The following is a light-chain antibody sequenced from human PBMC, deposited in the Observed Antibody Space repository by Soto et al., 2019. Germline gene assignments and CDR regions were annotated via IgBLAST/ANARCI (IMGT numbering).Light chain of an antibody. CDR3: SSYTSRSTLV. CDR1: SSDVGGYNY. CDR2: DVS. J-gene: IGLJ1*01. V-gene: IGLV2-14*01. Sequence: QSALTQPDSVSGSPGQSITISCTGNSSDVGGYNYVSWYQQHPGKAPKLMIYDVSNRPSGVSNRFSGSKSGNTASLTISGLQAEDEADYYCSSYTSRSTLVFGTGTKLTVL.